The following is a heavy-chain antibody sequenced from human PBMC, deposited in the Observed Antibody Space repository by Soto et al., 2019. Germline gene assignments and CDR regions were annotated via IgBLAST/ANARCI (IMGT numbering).Heavy chain of an antibody. CDR2: SHQSGKT. CDR3: ATRYSCRFY. CDR1: GVSISSHDW. J-gene: IGHJ4*02. V-gene: IGHV4-4*02. D-gene: IGHD6-13*01. Sequence: QVQLQESGPGLVKPSGTLSLTCAVSGVSISSHDWWTWVRQPPGKGLERIGESHQSGKTNYNSSHESRETISVDKSKHKFSLKVPSVTVADTPESYCATRYSCRFYRGQGTLVTVSP.